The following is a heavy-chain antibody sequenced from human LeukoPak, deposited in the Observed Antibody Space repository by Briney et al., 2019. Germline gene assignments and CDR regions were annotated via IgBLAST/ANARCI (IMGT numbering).Heavy chain of an antibody. D-gene: IGHD5-24*01. CDR1: GFTFSSYG. CDR2: ISYDGSNK. CDR3: AKDIADGYNLDY. Sequence: GGSLRLSCAASGFTFSSYGMHGVRQAPGKGLEWVAVISYDGSNKYYADSVKGRFTISRDNSKNTLYLQMNSLRAEDTAVYYCAKDIADGYNLDYWGQGTLVTVTS. V-gene: IGHV3-30*18. J-gene: IGHJ4*02.